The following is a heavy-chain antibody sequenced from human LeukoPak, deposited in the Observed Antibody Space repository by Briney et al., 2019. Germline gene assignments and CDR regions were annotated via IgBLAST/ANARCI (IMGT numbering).Heavy chain of an antibody. CDR2: IRGSGGST. CDR3: ARGGVWGDAFDI. CDR1: GFTFSNYA. Sequence: PGGSLRLSCAASGFTFSNYAMSWVRQAPGKGLEWVSTIRGSGGSTYYADSVKGRFTISRDNSKSTLYLQMNSLRAEDTAVYYCARGGVWGDAFDIWGQGTMVTVSS. D-gene: IGHD1-26*01. J-gene: IGHJ3*02. V-gene: IGHV3-23*01.